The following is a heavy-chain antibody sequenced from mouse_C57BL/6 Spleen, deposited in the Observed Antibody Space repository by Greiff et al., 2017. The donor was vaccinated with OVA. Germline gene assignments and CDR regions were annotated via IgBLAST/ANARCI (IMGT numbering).Heavy chain of an antibody. J-gene: IGHJ1*03. Sequence: EVQLQQSGPELVKPGASVKISCKASGYTFTDYYMNWVKQSHGKSLEWIGDINPNNGGTSYNQKFKGKATLTVDKSSSTAYMELRSLTSEDSAVYYCASYSEYFDVWGTGPTVTVSS. CDR1: GYTFTDYY. CDR3: ASYSEYFDV. V-gene: IGHV1-26*01. D-gene: IGHD2-12*01. CDR2: INPNNGGT.